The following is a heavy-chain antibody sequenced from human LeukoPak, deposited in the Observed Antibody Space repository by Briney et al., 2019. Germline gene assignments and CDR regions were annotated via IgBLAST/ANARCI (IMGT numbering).Heavy chain of an antibody. CDR3: ARAYCTNGVCYTVFDY. V-gene: IGHV4-38-2*02. Sequence: PSETLSLTCTVSGYSISSGYYWGWIRQPPGKGLEWIGSIYHSGSTYYNPSLKSRVTISVDTSKNQFSLKLSSVTAADTAVYYCARAYCTNGVCYTVFDYWGQGTLVTVSS. J-gene: IGHJ4*02. CDR1: GYSISSGYY. CDR2: IYHSGST. D-gene: IGHD2-8*01.